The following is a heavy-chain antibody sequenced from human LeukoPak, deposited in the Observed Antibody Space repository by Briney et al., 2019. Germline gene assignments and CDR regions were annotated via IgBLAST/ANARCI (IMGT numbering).Heavy chain of an antibody. CDR3: ARIPPYSSGWYYFDY. J-gene: IGHJ4*02. D-gene: IGHD6-19*01. V-gene: IGHV2-70*04. CDR1: GFSLRTVGMR. CDR2: IDWDDDK. Sequence: SGPTLVKSTQTLTLTCTFSGFSLRTVGMRVSWIRQPPGKALEWLARIDWDDDKFYSTSLKTRLSISKDTSKNQVVLTMTNRDPVDTATYYCARIPPYSSGWYYFDYWGQGTLVTVSS.